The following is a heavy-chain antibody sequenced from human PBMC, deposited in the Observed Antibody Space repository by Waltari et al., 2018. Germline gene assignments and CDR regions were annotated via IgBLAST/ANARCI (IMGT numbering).Heavy chain of an antibody. CDR2: IYTSGST. V-gene: IGHV4-4*07. D-gene: IGHD2-8*01. Sequence: QVQLQESGPGLVKPSETLSLTCTVSGGSISSYYWSWIRQPAGKGLEWIGRIYTSGSTNYNPSLKSRVTMSVDTSKNQFSLKLSSVTAADTAVYYCARGKGFCTNGVCYPYNWFDPWGQGTLVTVSS. J-gene: IGHJ5*02. CDR1: GGSISSYY. CDR3: ARGKGFCTNGVCYPYNWFDP.